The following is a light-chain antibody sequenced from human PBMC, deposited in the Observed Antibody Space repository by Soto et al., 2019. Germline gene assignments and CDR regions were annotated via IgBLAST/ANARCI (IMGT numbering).Light chain of an antibody. CDR2: DVS. Sequence: QSALTQPASVSGSPGQSITISCAGTSSDVGGYKYVSWYQQHPGKAPKLMISDVSDRPSEVSTRFSGSRSGNTAFLTISGRQHNDEADYYCSSFTTSSTLYVFGTGTKVTVL. CDR1: SSDVGGYKY. CDR3: SSFTTSSTLYV. J-gene: IGLJ1*01. V-gene: IGLV2-14*01.